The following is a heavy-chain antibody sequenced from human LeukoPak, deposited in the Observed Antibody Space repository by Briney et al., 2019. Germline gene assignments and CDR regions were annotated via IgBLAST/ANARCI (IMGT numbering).Heavy chain of an antibody. CDR1: GFTFSSYA. V-gene: IGHV3-30-3*01. CDR3: ARDPYSRGVGGNFDY. Sequence: GGSLRLSCAASGFTFSSYAMHWVRQAPGKGLEWVAVISYDGSNKYYADSVKGRFTISRDNSKNTLYLQMNSLRAEDTAVYYCARDPYSRGVGGNFDYWGQGTLVTVSS. J-gene: IGHJ4*02. CDR2: ISYDGSNK. D-gene: IGHD6-19*01.